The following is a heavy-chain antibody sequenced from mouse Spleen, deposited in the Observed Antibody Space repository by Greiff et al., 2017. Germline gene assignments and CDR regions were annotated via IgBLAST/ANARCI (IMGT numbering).Heavy chain of an antibody. V-gene: IGHV14-4*01. D-gene: IGHD2-12*01. CDR2: IDPENGDT. CDR1: GFNIKDDY. J-gene: IGHJ2*01. Sequence: EVQLQQSGAELVRPGASVKLSCTASGFNIKDDYMHWVKQRPEQGLEWIGWIDPENGDTEYASKFQGKATITADTSSNTAYLQLSSLTSEDTAVYYCTTGSYYSFDYWGQGTTLTVSS. CDR3: TTGSYYSFDY.